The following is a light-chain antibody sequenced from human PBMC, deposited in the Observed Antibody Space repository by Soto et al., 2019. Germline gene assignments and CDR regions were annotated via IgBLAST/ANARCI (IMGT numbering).Light chain of an antibody. V-gene: IGLV2-11*01. CDR2: DVN. J-gene: IGLJ3*02. CDR1: SSDVGDYSY. Sequence: QSVLTQPRSVSGSPGHSVTISCTGTSSDVGDYSYVSWYQQLPGKAPKLMIYDVNKRPSGVPDRFSGYRSGNTASLTISGLQAEDEADYYCCSYAGIYVVFGGGTK. CDR3: CSYAGIYVV.